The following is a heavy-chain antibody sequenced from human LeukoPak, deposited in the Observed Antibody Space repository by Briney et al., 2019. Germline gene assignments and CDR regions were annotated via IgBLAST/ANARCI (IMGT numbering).Heavy chain of an antibody. CDR3: ARVTMYYDILTGYYKPNWFDP. J-gene: IGHJ5*02. CDR2: ISASSSYI. D-gene: IGHD3-9*01. Sequence: GGSLRLSCAASGLTFSSYTMNWVRQAPGKGLEGVSSISASSSYIYYADSVKGRFTISRDNAKNSLYLQINSLRAEDTAVYYCARVTMYYDILTGYYKPNWFDPWGQGTLVTVSS. V-gene: IGHV3-21*01. CDR1: GLTFSSYT.